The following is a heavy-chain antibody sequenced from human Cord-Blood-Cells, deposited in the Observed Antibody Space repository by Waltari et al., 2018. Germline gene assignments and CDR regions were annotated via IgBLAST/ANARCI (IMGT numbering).Heavy chain of an antibody. CDR2: IIPIFEKA. CDR1: GGTFSSYA. V-gene: IGHV1-69*01. J-gene: IGHJ3*02. CDR3: ARVTGDLTQAFDI. Sequence: QVQLVQSGAEVKKPGSSVKVSCKASGGTFSSYAISWVRQAPGQGLEWMGGIIPIFEKANYAQKFQGRVTMTADESTSTAYMELSSLRSEDTAVYYCARVTGDLTQAFDIWGQGTMVTVSS. D-gene: IGHD7-27*01.